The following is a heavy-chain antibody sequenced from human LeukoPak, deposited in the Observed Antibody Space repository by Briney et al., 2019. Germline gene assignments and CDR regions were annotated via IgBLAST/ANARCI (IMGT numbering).Heavy chain of an antibody. V-gene: IGHV3-23*01. CDR2: ISASGGST. CDR1: GYTFSTYA. J-gene: IGHJ4*02. Sequence: GGSLRLSCEGFGYTFSTYAMSWVRQAPGKGLEWVSSISASGGSTYYADSVKGRFTISRDNSKNTLYLQMNSLRAEDTAVYYCAKPARADYADYWGQGTLVTVSS. CDR3: AKPARADYADY.